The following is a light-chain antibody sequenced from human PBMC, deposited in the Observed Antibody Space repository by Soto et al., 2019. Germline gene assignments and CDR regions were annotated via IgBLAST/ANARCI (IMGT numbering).Light chain of an antibody. Sequence: DVVMTQSPLSLPVTLGQPASISCRSRLSLVYSNGNTCLNWFHQRPGQSPRRLIYKASKRDSGGADRVSGSGSGTNCTLKITRVEAEDVGVYYGRQGKHFGQGTRLEMK. CDR2: KAS. CDR1: LSLVYSNGNTC. CDR3: RQGKH. V-gene: IGKV2-30*01. J-gene: IGKJ5*01.